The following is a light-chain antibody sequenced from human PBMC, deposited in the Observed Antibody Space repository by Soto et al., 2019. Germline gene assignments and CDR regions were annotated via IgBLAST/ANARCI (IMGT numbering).Light chain of an antibody. CDR1: QSNSRY. J-gene: IGKJ3*01. CDR2: AAS. V-gene: IGKV1-39*01. Sequence: DLQMTQAPSSLSASVGNRVTITCRASQSNSRYVNWYQQKPRKAPRLLIFAASSLQGGVPSRFSGSGSGTDFTLTISSLQPEDFATYYCQHTYNTPFTFGPGTKVDIK. CDR3: QHTYNTPFT.